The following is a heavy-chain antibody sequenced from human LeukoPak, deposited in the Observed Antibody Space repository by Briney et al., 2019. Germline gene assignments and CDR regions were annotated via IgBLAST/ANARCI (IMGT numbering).Heavy chain of an antibody. CDR3: ARGEYSNPYYYYYMDV. J-gene: IGHJ6*03. CDR1: GGSISSGDHS. D-gene: IGHD4-11*01. CDR2: IYYNGST. V-gene: IGHV4-30-4*02. Sequence: PSETLSLTCSVSGGSISSGDHSWSWVRQPPGKGLEWIGYIYYNGSTYYNPSLKSRVTISVDTSKNQFSLKLSSVTAADTAVYYCARGEYSNPYYYYYMDVWGKGTTVTVSS.